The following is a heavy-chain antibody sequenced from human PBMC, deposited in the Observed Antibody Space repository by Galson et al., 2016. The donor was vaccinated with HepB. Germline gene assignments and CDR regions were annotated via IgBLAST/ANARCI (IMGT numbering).Heavy chain of an antibody. J-gene: IGHJ6*03. CDR1: GFTFSSYA. Sequence: SLRLSCAASGFTFSSYAMHWVRQAPGKGLEWVAVMWCDGSNKNYADSVKGRFTISRDNSKNTLYLQMNSLTAADTAVYYCARVYDSSGYYGEAFYYYMDVWGKGTTVTVSS. D-gene: IGHD3-22*01. CDR3: ARVYDSSGYYGEAFYYYMDV. CDR2: MWCDGSNK. V-gene: IGHV3-33*08.